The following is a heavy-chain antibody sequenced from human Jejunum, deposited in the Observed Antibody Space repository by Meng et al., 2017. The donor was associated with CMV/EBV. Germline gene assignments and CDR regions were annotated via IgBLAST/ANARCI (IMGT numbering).Heavy chain of an antibody. CDR3: ARRADGWYYFDY. CDR1: GCNFDDYA. J-gene: IGHJ4*02. Sequence: AASGCNFDDYAMHWVRQAPGKGLEWVSGITPNSGIKEYADSVKGRFTISRDNAKNSLYMEMNSLRGEDTALYYCARRADGWYYFDYWGRGSLVTVSS. V-gene: IGHV3-9*01. CDR2: ITPNSGIK. D-gene: IGHD6-19*01.